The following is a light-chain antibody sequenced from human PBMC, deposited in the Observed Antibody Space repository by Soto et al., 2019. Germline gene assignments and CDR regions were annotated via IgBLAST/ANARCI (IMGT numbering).Light chain of an antibody. Sequence: QSVLTQPASVSGSPGQSITISCTGTSSDVGGYNYVSWYKQHPAKAPKLMIYEVSNRPSGVSNRFSRSKSGNPASLTISGLQAEDEADYYCSSYTSSSTLDVFGTGTTVTVL. V-gene: IGLV2-14*01. CDR1: SSDVGGYNY. J-gene: IGLJ1*01. CDR2: EVS. CDR3: SSYTSSSTLDV.